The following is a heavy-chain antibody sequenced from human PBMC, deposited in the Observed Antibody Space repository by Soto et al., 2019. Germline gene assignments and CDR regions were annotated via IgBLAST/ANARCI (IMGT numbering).Heavy chain of an antibody. Sequence: SETLSLTCAVYGGSFSGYYWSWIRLPPGKGLEWIGEINHSGSTNYNPSLKSRVTISVDTSKNQFPLKLSSVTAADTAVYYCARGYYGSGSYYRNYYYGMDVWGQGTTATVSS. CDR2: INHSGST. V-gene: IGHV4-34*01. CDR3: ARGYYGSGSYYRNYYYGMDV. CDR1: GGSFSGYY. D-gene: IGHD3-10*01. J-gene: IGHJ6*02.